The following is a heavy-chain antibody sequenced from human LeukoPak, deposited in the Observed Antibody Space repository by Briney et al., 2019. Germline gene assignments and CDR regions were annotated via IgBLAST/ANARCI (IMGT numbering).Heavy chain of an antibody. CDR2: IWYDGSNK. D-gene: IGHD3-10*01. J-gene: IGHJ6*04. Sequence: GRSLRLSCAASGFTFSSYGMHWVRQAPGKGLEGVAVIWYDGSNKYYADSVKGRFTISRDNSKNTLYLQMNSLRAEDTAVYYCARDGGGATYYYGSGSYYFNGMDVWGKGTTVTVSS. V-gene: IGHV3-33*01. CDR1: GFTFSSYG. CDR3: ARDGGGATYYYGSGSYYFNGMDV.